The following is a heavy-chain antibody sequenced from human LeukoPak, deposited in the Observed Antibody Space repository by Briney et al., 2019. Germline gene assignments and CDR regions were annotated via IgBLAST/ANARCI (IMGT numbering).Heavy chain of an antibody. CDR3: AKDLPTYDSSGHDAFDI. Sequence: QPGGSLRLSCAASGFTFSSYAMSWVRQAPGKGLEWVSAISGSGGSTYYADSVKGRFTISRDNSKNTLYLQMNSLRAEDTAVYYCAKDLPTYDSSGHDAFDIWGQGTMVTVSS. J-gene: IGHJ3*02. V-gene: IGHV3-23*01. CDR2: ISGSGGST. D-gene: IGHD3-22*01. CDR1: GFTFSSYA.